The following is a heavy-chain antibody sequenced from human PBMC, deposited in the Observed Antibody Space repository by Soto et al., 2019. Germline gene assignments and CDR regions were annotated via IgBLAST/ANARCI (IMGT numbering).Heavy chain of an antibody. V-gene: IGHV1-18*04. CDR1: GYTFTSYG. J-gene: IGHJ3*02. D-gene: IGHD2-2*01. CDR2: ISAYNGNT. Sequence: QVQLVQSGAKVKKPGASVKVSCKASGYTFTSYGISWVRQAPGQGLEWMGWISAYNGNTNYAQKLQGRVSMTTDTSTSTAYMELRSLRSDDTAVYYCARDLGTVPAARCDAFDIWGQGTMVTVSS. CDR3: ARDLGTVPAARCDAFDI.